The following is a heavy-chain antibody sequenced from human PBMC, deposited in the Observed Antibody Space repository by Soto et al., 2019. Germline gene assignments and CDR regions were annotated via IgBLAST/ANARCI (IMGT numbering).Heavy chain of an antibody. D-gene: IGHD3-16*01. V-gene: IGHV3-7*01. CDR2: LDQDGSET. CDR3: VCGGNFFIY. CDR1: GFTFSTYW. Sequence: EVQLVESGGGLVQPGGSLRLACAASGFTFSTYWMTWVRQPPGKGLDWVANLDQDGSETYYVDSVRGRFTVSRDNAKNSLYLQMNSLRVEDTAVYYCVCGGNFFIYWGQGKMVTVST. J-gene: IGHJ4*02.